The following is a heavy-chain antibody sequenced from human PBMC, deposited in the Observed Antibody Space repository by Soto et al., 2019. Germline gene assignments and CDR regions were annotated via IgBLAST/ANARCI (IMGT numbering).Heavy chain of an antibody. CDR1: GYTFTGYY. D-gene: IGHD2-2*01. Sequence: ASVKVSCKASGYTFTGYYMHWVRQAPGQGLEWMGWINPNSGGTNYAQKFQGWVTMTRDTSTSTAYMELSRLRSDDTAVYYCARDTGIVVVPAINYGMDVWGQGTTVTVSS. CDR3: ARDTGIVVVPAINYGMDV. V-gene: IGHV1-2*04. J-gene: IGHJ6*02. CDR2: INPNSGGT.